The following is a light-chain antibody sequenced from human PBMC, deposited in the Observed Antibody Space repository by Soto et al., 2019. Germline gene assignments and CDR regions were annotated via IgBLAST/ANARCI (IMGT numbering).Light chain of an antibody. CDR1: QSIANNY. J-gene: IGKJ1*01. V-gene: IGKV3-20*01. Sequence: EVALTQSPGTLSLSPGARATLSCRASQSIANNYLTWYQQKPGQAPRVLIYDASTRATGIPDRFSGSGSGKDLTLTIRRLEPEDAAVYYWQQYGSSPRTFGQGTKVEI. CDR2: DAS. CDR3: QQYGSSPRT.